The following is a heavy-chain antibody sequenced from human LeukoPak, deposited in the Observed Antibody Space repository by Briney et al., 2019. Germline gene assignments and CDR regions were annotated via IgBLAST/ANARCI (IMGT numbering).Heavy chain of an antibody. CDR2: IYTSGST. V-gene: IGHV4-61*02. CDR1: GGSISSGSYY. J-gene: IGHJ6*03. Sequence: SETLSLTCTVSGGSISSGSYYWNWIRQPAGKGLEWIGRIYTSGSTYYNPSLKSRVTISVDTSKNQFSLKLSSVTAADTAVYYCAREEAGPYYYMDVWGKGTTVTVSS. D-gene: IGHD6-13*01. CDR3: AREEAGPYYYMDV.